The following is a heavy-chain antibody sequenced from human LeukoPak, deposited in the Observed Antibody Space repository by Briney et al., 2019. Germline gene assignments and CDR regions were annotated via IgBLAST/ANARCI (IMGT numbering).Heavy chain of an antibody. D-gene: IGHD6-13*01. CDR1: GFTFSRYS. CDR2: ISSSSSTI. Sequence: GGSLRLSCAASGFTFSRYSMNWVRQAPGKGLDWVSYISSSSSTIYYADSVRGRFSISRDNAKNSLYLQMNSLRAEDTAVYYCARGSSPDYWGQGTLVTVSS. V-gene: IGHV3-48*01. J-gene: IGHJ4*02. CDR3: ARGSSPDY.